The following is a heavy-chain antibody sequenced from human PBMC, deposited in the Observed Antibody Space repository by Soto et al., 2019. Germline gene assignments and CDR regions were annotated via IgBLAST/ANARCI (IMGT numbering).Heavy chain of an antibody. V-gene: IGHV3-53*01. J-gene: IGHJ3*02. D-gene: IGHD6-19*01. Sequence: PVGSLRLSCAASGFTVSSNYMSWVRQAPGKGLEWVSVIYSGGSTYYADSVKGRFTISRDNSKNTLYLQMNSLRAEDTAVYYCASSIYHSSGWWAGAFDIWGQGTMVTVSS. CDR3: ASSIYHSSGWWAGAFDI. CDR1: GFTVSSNY. CDR2: IYSGGST.